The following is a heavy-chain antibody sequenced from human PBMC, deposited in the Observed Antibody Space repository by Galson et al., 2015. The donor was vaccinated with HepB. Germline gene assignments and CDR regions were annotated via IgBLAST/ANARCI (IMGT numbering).Heavy chain of an antibody. CDR2: ISAYNGNT. CDR3: ARVPITMVRGVILALDY. D-gene: IGHD3-10*01. Sequence: SVKVSCKASGYTFTSYGISWVRQAPGQGLEWMGWISAYNGNTNYPQKFQGRVTITRDTSASTAYMELSSLRSEDTAVYYCARVPITMVRGVILALDYWGQGTLVTVSS. J-gene: IGHJ4*02. V-gene: IGHV1-18*04. CDR1: GYTFTSYG.